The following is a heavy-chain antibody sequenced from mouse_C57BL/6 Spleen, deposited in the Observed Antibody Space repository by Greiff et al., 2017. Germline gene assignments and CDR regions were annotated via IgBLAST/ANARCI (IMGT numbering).Heavy chain of an antibody. V-gene: IGHV1-55*01. Sequence: QVQLQQPGAELVKPGASVKMSCKASGYTFTSYWITWVKQRPGQGLEWIGDIYPGSGSTNYNEKFKSKATLTVDTSSSTAYMQLSSLTYEDSAVYYCARGLYYYGSRKDAMDYWGQGTSVTVSS. CDR2: IYPGSGST. CDR3: ARGLYYYGSRKDAMDY. CDR1: GYTFTSYW. J-gene: IGHJ4*01. D-gene: IGHD1-1*01.